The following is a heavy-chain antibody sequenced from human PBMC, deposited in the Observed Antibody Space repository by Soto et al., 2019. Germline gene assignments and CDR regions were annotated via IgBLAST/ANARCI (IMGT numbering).Heavy chain of an antibody. Sequence: QVQLVQSGAEVKKPGASVKVSCKASGYTFTSYGISWVRQAPGQGLEWMGWISAYNGNTNYAQKLQGRVTMTTYTSTSPAYVELRSLRSDDTAVYYCARATYSGYDSGYFYYGMDVWGQGTTVTVSS. D-gene: IGHD5-12*01. J-gene: IGHJ6*02. CDR2: ISAYNGNT. V-gene: IGHV1-18*04. CDR3: ARATYSGYDSGYFYYGMDV. CDR1: GYTFTSYG.